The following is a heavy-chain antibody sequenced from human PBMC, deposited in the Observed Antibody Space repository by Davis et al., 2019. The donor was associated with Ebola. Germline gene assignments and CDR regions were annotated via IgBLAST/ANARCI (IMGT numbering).Heavy chain of an antibody. CDR3: ASLRRTITGMDDSFDI. V-gene: IGHV5-51*01. J-gene: IGHJ3*02. CDR2: IYTGDSDT. CDR1: GNSFTSHW. D-gene: IGHD2-8*02. Sequence: GESLKISCKDSGNSFTSHWIGCVRQMPGKGLEWMGLIYTGDSDTRYSPSFRGQVTISADKSTKTAFLQWSSLKASDTAMYYCASLRRTITGMDDSFDIWGQGTMVTVSS.